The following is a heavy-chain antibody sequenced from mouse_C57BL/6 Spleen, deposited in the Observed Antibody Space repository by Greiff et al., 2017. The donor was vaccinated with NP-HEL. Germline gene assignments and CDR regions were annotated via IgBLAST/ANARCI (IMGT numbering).Heavy chain of an antibody. J-gene: IGHJ2*01. CDR3: ARGELLQAHD. Sequence: VQLQQSGPELVKPGASVKISCKASGYAFSSSWMNWVKQRPGKGLEWIGRIYPGDGDTNYNGKFKGKATLTADKSSSTAYMQLSSLTSEDSAVYFCARGELLQAHDWGQGTTLTVSS. CDR1: GYAFSSSW. D-gene: IGHD1-1*01. V-gene: IGHV1-82*01. CDR2: IYPGDGDT.